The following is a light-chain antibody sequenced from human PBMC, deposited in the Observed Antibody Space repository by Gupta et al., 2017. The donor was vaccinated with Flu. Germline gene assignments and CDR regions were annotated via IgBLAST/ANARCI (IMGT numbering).Light chain of an antibody. CDR2: AAS. J-gene: IGKJ4*01. CDR3: LHSDGTPLT. Sequence: PSSPPASVGDRVTITSRASHIISTYLSWLQQKPGKAPKVLIYAASSMRSGIPSRFSGSGSGTDFSLTISSLQPEDFATYYCLHSDGTPLTFGRGTKVEIK. V-gene: IGKV1-39*01. CDR1: HIISTY.